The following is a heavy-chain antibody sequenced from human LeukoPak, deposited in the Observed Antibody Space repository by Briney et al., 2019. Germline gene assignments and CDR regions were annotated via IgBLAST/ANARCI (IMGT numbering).Heavy chain of an antibody. CDR2: IIPIFGTA. CDR3: ARDLRHDILTGYNLGGANWFDP. J-gene: IGHJ5*02. CDR1: GGTFSSYA. Sequence: GASVKVSCKASGGTFSSYAISWVRQAPGQGLEWMGGIIPIFGTANYAQKFQGRVTITADESTSTAYMELSSLRSEDTAVYYCARDLRHDILTGYNLGGANWFDPWGQGTLVTVSS. D-gene: IGHD3-9*01. V-gene: IGHV1-69*01.